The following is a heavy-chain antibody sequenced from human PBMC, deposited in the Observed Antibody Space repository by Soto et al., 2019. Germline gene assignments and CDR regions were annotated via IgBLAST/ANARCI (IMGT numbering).Heavy chain of an antibody. CDR2: IKQDGSEK. V-gene: IGHV3-7*04. J-gene: IGHJ5*02. Sequence: EVQLVESGGGLVQPGGSLRLSCAASGFTFNSYWMTWVRQAPGKGLEWVANIKQDGSEKYYVDSVKGRFTISRDNAKNSLYLQMNSLRAEDTAVYYCARGWVLDPWGQGTLVTVSS. CDR1: GFTFNSYW. D-gene: IGHD1-26*01. CDR3: ARGWVLDP.